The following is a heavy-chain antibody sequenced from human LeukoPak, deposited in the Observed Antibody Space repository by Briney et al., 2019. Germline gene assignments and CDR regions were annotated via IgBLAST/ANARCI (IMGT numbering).Heavy chain of an antibody. CDR1: GGSISSSSYY. V-gene: IGHV4-61*02. CDR3: ACLIGKYSSSLRGYYYMDV. CDR2: IYTSGST. Sequence: PSETLSLTCTVSGGSISSSSYYWSWIRQPAGKGLEWIGRIYTSGSTNYNPSLKSRVTISVDTSKNQFSLKLSSVTAADTAVYYCACLIGKYSSSLRGYYYMDVWGKGTTVTVSS. J-gene: IGHJ6*03. D-gene: IGHD6-6*01.